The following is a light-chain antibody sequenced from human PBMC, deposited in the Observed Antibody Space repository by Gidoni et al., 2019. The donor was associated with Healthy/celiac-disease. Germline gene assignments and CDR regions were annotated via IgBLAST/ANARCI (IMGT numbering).Light chain of an antibody. V-gene: IGKV2-40*01. CDR1: QSLLDSDVGNTY. J-gene: IGKJ1*01. Sequence: DSVLPQTPLSLPVTPGEPASLSCRSSQSLLDSDVGNTYLDGYLQEPGQSPQLLIYTLSYRDSGVPDRVSGSESGNDFKLKVSRVEAEDVGVYYCMQRIEFPWTVXQXTKVEIK. CDR2: TLS. CDR3: MQRIEFPWT.